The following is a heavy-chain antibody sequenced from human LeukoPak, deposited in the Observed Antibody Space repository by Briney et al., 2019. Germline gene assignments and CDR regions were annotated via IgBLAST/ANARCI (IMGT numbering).Heavy chain of an antibody. CDR2: INHSGST. D-gene: IGHD1-14*01. CDR1: GGSFSGYY. Sequence: PSETLSLTCAVYGGSFSGYYWSWIRQPPGKGLEWIGEINHSGSTNYNPSLKSRVTISVDTSKNQFSLKLSSVTAADTAVYYCARPLNPRRATGDFDYWGQGTLVTVSS. V-gene: IGHV4-34*01. J-gene: IGHJ4*02. CDR3: ARPLNPRRATGDFDY.